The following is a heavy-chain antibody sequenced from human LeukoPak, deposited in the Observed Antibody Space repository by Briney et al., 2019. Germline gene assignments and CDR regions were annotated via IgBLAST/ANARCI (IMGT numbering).Heavy chain of an antibody. Sequence: GASVKVSCKASGYTFTGYYMHWVRQAPGQGLEWMGWINPNSGGTNYAQKFQGRVTMTRDTSISTAYMELSRLRSDDTAVYYCARSPLLTYSSGYCDYWGRGTLVTVSS. J-gene: IGHJ4*02. D-gene: IGHD3-22*01. CDR3: ARSPLLTYSSGYCDY. CDR2: INPNSGGT. CDR1: GYTFTGYY. V-gene: IGHV1-2*02.